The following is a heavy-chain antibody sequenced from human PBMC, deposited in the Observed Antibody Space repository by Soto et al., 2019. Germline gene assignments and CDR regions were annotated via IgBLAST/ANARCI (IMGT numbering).Heavy chain of an antibody. Sequence: GASEKVSCKASGYTFTEYYLHWVRQAPGQGVEWVGWLNPVNGDTNYAQRFQGWVTMTGDKSISTAYLELNRLGIDDPAMHYCSIEFRDCNIGYYYHDYFGQGTLVTVSS. D-gene: IGHD3-22*01. J-gene: IGHJ4*02. CDR1: GYTFTEYY. V-gene: IGHV1-2*04. CDR3: SIEFRDCNIGYYYHDY. CDR2: LNPVNGDT.